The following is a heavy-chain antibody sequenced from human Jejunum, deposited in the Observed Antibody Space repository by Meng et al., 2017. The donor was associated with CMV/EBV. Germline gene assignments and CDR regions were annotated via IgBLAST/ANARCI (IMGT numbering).Heavy chain of an antibody. CDR2: VFYSGGS. Sequence: VSSGSYYWNGIRQSPGKGLEWIAYVFYSGGSDYNPSLKSRVTISVDTSRNQFFLQLTSVTAADTAVYYCARGAVNMVRGVPYYFDYWGQGALVTVSS. CDR3: ARGAVNMVRGVPYYFDY. V-gene: IGHV4-61*01. CDR1: VSSGSYY. J-gene: IGHJ4*02. D-gene: IGHD3-10*01.